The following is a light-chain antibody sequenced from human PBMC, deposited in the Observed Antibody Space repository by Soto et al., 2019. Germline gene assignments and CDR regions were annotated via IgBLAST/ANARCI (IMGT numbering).Light chain of an antibody. J-gene: IGKJ3*01. V-gene: IGKV3-20*01. CDR2: GTS. CDR1: QSVDSTY. CDR3: EQYGGPPEFT. Sequence: EIVLTKSPGTLSLSPGERATLSCRASQSVDSTYVAWYQQRPSQSPRLLIYGTSIRATGIPDRFIGSGSGTDFTLTITALEYEAFAVYYCEQYGGPPEFTFGPGTKV.